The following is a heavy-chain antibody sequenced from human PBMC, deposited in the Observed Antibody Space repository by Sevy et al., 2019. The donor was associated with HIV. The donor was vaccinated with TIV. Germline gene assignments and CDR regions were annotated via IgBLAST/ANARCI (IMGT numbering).Heavy chain of an antibody. Sequence: GGSLRLSCAASGFTFSSYAMSWVRQAPGKGLEWVSAISESGDSTYYAASVKGRFTISRDNSKNTLYLQMNSLRAEDTAVYYCAKVGTMVQGAAPFDYWGQGTLVTVSS. CDR1: GFTFSSYA. CDR2: ISESGDST. J-gene: IGHJ4*02. V-gene: IGHV3-23*01. CDR3: AKVGTMVQGAAPFDY. D-gene: IGHD3-10*01.